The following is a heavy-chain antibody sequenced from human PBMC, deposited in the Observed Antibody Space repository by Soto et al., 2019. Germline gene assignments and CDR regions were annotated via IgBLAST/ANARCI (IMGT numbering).Heavy chain of an antibody. CDR1: GGSISSYY. V-gene: IGHV4-59*01. CDR2: IYYSGST. J-gene: IGHJ4*02. Sequence: SETLSLTCTVSGGSISSYYWSWIRQPPGKGLEWIGYIYYSGSTNYNPSLKSRVTISVDTSKNQFSLKLSSVTAADTAVYYCARDLGSSLDYWGQGTLVTVSS. CDR3: ARDLGSSLDY. D-gene: IGHD6-13*01.